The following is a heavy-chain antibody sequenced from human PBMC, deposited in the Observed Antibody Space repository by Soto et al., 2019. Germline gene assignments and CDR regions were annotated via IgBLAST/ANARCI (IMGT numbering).Heavy chain of an antibody. CDR1: GFTFSSYD. D-gene: IGHD6-25*01. Sequence: GESLKISCAASGFTFSSYDMHWVRQATGKGLEWVSAIGTAGDTYYPGSVKGRFTISRENAKNSLYLQMNSLRAGDTAVYYCAREGRQRAQDAFDIWGQGTMVTVSS. V-gene: IGHV3-13*01. CDR2: IGTAGDT. CDR3: AREGRQRAQDAFDI. J-gene: IGHJ3*02.